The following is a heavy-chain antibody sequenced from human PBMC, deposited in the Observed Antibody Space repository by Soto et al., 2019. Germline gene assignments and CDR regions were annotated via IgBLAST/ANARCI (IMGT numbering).Heavy chain of an antibody. V-gene: IGHV4-59*12. Sequence: PSETLSLTCTVSGGSISSYYWSWIRQPPGKGLEWIGYIYYSGITNYNPSLKSRVTISVDTSKNQFSLKLSSVTAADTAVYYCAKCITALGPIDYWGQGTLVTVSS. CDR2: IYYSGIT. D-gene: IGHD6-6*01. CDR1: GGSISSYY. CDR3: AKCITALGPIDY. J-gene: IGHJ4*02.